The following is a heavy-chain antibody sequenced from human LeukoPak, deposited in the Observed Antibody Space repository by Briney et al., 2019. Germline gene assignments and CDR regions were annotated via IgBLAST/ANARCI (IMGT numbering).Heavy chain of an antibody. Sequence: GGSLRLSCAASGFTFSIYWVHWVRQAPGKGLVWVSSINSDGSSTSYADSVKGRFTISRDNAKNTLYLQMNTLRAEDTAVYYCSGSGWTTDAFDIWGQGTMVTVSS. J-gene: IGHJ3*02. CDR3: SGSGWTTDAFDI. V-gene: IGHV3-74*01. CDR1: GFTFSIYW. CDR2: INSDGSST. D-gene: IGHD6-19*01.